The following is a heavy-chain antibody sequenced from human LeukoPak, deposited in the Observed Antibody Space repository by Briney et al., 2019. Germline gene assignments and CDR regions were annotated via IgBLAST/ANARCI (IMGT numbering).Heavy chain of an antibody. Sequence: PGGFLRLSCAASGFTFSSYAMSWVRQAPGKGLEWVSAISGSGGSTYYADSVKGRFTISRDSSKNTLYLQMNSLRAEDTAVYYCARATYYYDSSGYAFDIWGQGTMVTVSS. V-gene: IGHV3-23*01. CDR2: ISGSGGST. D-gene: IGHD3-22*01. CDR3: ARATYYYDSSGYAFDI. CDR1: GFTFSSYA. J-gene: IGHJ3*02.